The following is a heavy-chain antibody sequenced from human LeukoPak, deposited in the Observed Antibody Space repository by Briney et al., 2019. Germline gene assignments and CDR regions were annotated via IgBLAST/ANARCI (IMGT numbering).Heavy chain of an antibody. D-gene: IGHD2-15*01. V-gene: IGHV4-34*01. J-gene: IGHJ4*02. CDR1: GGTFSGYY. Sequence: SETLSLTCAVYGGTFSGYYWSWIRQFPGKGLEWIGEINPGGSTNYNPSLESRVIISVDTSTTQFSLKMDSVSAADTAVYYCAREDCSGGDCTSFDYWGQGTLVTVSS. CDR3: AREDCSGGDCTSFDY. CDR2: INPGGST.